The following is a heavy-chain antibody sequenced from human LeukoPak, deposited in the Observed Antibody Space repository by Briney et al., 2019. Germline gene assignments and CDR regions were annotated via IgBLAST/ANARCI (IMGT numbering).Heavy chain of an antibody. Sequence: GGSLRLSCAASGFTFSSYGMHCVRQAPGKGLEWVSFIRYDGSNNYYADSVKGRFTISRDNPKNTLYLQMNSLRAEDTAVYYCAKSSYYYSSGYQGVWGQGPVVTVSS. J-gene: IGHJ4*02. V-gene: IGHV3-30*02. CDR2: IRYDGSNN. CDR1: GFTFSSYG. D-gene: IGHD3-22*01. CDR3: AKSSYYYSSGYQGV.